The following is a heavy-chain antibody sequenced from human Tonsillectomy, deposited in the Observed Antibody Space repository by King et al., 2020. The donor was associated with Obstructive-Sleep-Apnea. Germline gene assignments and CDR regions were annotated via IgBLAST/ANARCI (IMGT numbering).Heavy chain of an antibody. CDR2: IYPGDSDT. D-gene: IGHD6-6*01. V-gene: IGHV5-51*01. J-gene: IGHJ2*01. CDR3: ARVPPGIAARRGFWYFAL. Sequence: QLVQSGAEVKKPGESLKISCKGSGYIFTTYWIGWVRQMPGKGLEWMGVIYPGDSDTRYSPSFQGQVTISADKSISTAYLQWSSLKASDTAMYYCARVPPGIAARRGFWYFALWGRGTLVTVSS. CDR1: GYIFTTYW.